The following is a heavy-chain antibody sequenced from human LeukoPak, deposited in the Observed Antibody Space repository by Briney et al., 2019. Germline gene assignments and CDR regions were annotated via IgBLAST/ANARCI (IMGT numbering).Heavy chain of an antibody. Sequence: GGSLRLSCAASGFTFSSYWMSWVRQAPGKRREGVANIKQDGSEKYYVDSVKGRFTISRDNAKNSLYLQMNSLRAEDTAVYYCARDYYGSGSSDYWGQGTLVTVSS. D-gene: IGHD3-10*01. CDR1: GFTFSSYW. CDR3: ARDYYGSGSSDY. J-gene: IGHJ4*02. CDR2: IKQDGSEK. V-gene: IGHV3-7*01.